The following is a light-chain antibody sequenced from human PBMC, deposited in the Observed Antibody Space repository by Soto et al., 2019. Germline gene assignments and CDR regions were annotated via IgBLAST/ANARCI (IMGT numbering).Light chain of an antibody. CDR2: GAS. V-gene: IGKV3-20*01. CDR3: QQYGSSPQYT. CDR1: QSFSSSY. Sequence: IVLTQSPGTLSLSPGERATLSCRASQSFSSSYLAWYQQKPGQAPRILTYGASNRATGIPDRFSGGGTGTDFILAINRLEPKDFAVYYCQQYGSSPQYTFGPGTKVDVK. J-gene: IGKJ3*01.